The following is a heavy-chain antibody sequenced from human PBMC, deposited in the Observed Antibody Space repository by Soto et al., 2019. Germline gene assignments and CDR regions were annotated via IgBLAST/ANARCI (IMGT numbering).Heavy chain of an antibody. Sequence: LSLTCTVSGGSISSGGYYWSWIRQHPGKGLEWIGYIYYSGSTYYNPSLKSRVTISVDTSKNQFSLKLSSVTAADTAVYYCARGNPRYSLAFDYWGQGTLVTVSS. CDR3: ARGNPRYSLAFDY. CDR1: GGSISSGGYY. D-gene: IGHD5-18*01. J-gene: IGHJ4*02. CDR2: IYYSGST. V-gene: IGHV4-31*03.